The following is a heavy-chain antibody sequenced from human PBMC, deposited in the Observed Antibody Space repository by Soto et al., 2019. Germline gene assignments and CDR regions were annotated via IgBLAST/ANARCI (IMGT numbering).Heavy chain of an antibody. V-gene: IGHV4-34*01. J-gene: IGHJ4*02. D-gene: IGHD2-15*01. CDR2: INHSGST. Sequence: QVPLQQWGAGLLKPSETLSLTCAVYGGSFSGYYWSWIRQPPGKGLEWIGEINHSGSTNYNPSLKSRVTISVDTSKNQFSLKLSSVTAADTAVYYCARADPRRYCSGGSCYWDYWGQGTLVTVSS. CDR1: GGSFSGYY. CDR3: ARADPRRYCSGGSCYWDY.